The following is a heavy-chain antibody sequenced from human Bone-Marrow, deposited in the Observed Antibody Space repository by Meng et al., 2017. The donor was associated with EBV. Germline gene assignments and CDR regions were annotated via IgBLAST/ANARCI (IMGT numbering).Heavy chain of an antibody. CDR3: ARIPIQYYFDSSAEFDY. CDR1: GGTFSSYA. V-gene: IGHV1-69*01. D-gene: IGHD3-22*01. Sequence: QVQLVQSGAEVRKPGSSVKFSCKDSGGTFSSYAINWVRQAPGQGLEWMGGIIPIFGSPNYAQKFQGRVTITADESTSTAYMDLSSLRSEDTAMYYCARIPIQYYFDSSAEFDYWGQGTLVTVSS. J-gene: IGHJ4*02. CDR2: IIPIFGSP.